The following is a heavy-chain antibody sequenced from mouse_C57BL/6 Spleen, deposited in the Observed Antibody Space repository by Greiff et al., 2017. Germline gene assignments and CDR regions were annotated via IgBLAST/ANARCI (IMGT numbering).Heavy chain of an antibody. Sequence: EVMLVESGGGLVQPGGSMKLSCVASGFTFSNYWMNWVRQSPEKGLEWVAQIRLKSDNYATHYAESVKGRFTISRDDSKSSVYLQMNNLRAEDTGIYYCTAGPRFAYWGQGTLVTVSA. J-gene: IGHJ3*01. CDR1: GFTFSNYW. V-gene: IGHV6-3*01. CDR3: TAGPRFAY. CDR2: IRLKSDNYAT.